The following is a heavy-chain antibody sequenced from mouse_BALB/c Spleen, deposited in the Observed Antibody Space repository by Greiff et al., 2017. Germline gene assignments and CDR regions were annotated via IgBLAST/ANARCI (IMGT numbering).Heavy chain of an antibody. J-gene: IGHJ4*01. CDR1: GYTFTSYW. CDR2: IYPSDSYT. Sequence: VQLQQSGAELVRPGASVKLSCKASGYTFTSYWINWVKQRPGQGLEWIGNIYPSDSYTNYNQKFKDKATLTVDKSSSTAYMQLSSPTSEDSAVYYCTRWLRGMDYWGQGTSVTVSS. CDR3: TRWLRGMDY. V-gene: IGHV1-69*02. D-gene: IGHD2-2*01.